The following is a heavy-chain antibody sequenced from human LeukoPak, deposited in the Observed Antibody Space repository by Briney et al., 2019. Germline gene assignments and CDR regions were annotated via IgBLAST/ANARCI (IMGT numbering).Heavy chain of an antibody. CDR1: GFSFSSYG. D-gene: IGHD2-15*01. J-gene: IGHJ6*03. CDR2: ISTGGGST. CDR3: AREAEAGYYYYYYYMDV. Sequence: GGSLRLSSAAAGFSFSSYGMSWVSQAPGKGMEWVSAISTGGGSTYYADSVKGRFTISRDNSKNTLYLQMNSLRAEDTAVYYCAREAEAGYYYYYYYMDVWGKGTTVTVSS. V-gene: IGHV3-23*01.